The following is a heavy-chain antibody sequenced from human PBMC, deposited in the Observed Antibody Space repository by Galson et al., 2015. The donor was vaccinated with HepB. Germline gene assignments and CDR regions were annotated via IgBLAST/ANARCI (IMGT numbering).Heavy chain of an antibody. Sequence: SLRLSCAASGFTFSSYAMHWVRQAPGKGLEWVALISYDGSNKYYADSVKGRFTISRDNSKNTLYLQMNSLRTEDTAVYYCARDHYSNYGGGMDVWGQGTTVTVSS. V-gene: IGHV3-30-3*01. CDR3: ARDHYSNYGGGMDV. J-gene: IGHJ6*02. D-gene: IGHD4-11*01. CDR1: GFTFSSYA. CDR2: ISYDGSNK.